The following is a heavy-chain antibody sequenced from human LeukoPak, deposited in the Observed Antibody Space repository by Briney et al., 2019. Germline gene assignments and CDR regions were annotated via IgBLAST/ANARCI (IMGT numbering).Heavy chain of an antibody. D-gene: IGHD2-2*01. CDR2: IRADGSNK. CDR1: GFTFSSYA. J-gene: IGHJ4*02. CDR3: DCSSATCYAAGDY. Sequence: GGSLRLSCAASGFTFSSYAMHWVRQAPGKGLEWVAFIRADGSNKYYADSVKGRFTISRDNSKNTLYLQMNSLRAEDTAIYYCDCSSATCYAAGDYWGQGTLVTVSS. V-gene: IGHV3-30*02.